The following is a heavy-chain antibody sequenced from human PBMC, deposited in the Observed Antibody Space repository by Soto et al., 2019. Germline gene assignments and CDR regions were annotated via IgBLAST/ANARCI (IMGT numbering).Heavy chain of an antibody. CDR2: IYPRDSYT. Sequence: PGESLKISCKGSGYSFTSYWISWVPQMPGKGLAWVGGIYPRDSYTDYSPSFPGNGTISADKAISNAYQQCRSLKASDTAIYDCANHMGRLRYFALGGWGQGTTVTVSS. CDR3: ANHMGRLRYFALGG. V-gene: IGHV5-10-1*01. D-gene: IGHD3-9*01. CDR1: GYSFTSYW. J-gene: IGHJ6*02.